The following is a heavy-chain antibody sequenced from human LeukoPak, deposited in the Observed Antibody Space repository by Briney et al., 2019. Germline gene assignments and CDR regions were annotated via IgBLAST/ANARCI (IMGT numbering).Heavy chain of an antibody. Sequence: SETLSLTCTVSGGSISSSPYYWGWIRQPPGKGLEWIGSIYYSGTTHYNPSLESRGTISVDTSNNQFSLKLASVTAADTAIYYCAKGAGGFSYYNWFDPWGQGTLVTVSS. J-gene: IGHJ5*02. CDR2: IYYSGTT. CDR1: GGSISSSPYY. V-gene: IGHV4-39*07. CDR3: AKGAGGFSYYNWFDP. D-gene: IGHD5-18*01.